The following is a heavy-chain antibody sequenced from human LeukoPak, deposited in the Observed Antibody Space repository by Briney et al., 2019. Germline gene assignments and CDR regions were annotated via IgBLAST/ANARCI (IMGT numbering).Heavy chain of an antibody. J-gene: IGHJ4*02. CDR3: ARAKCSGGSCDPFDY. CDR2: INPSGGST. Sequence: ASVKVSCKASGYTFTSYYMHWLRQAPGQGLEWMGIINPSGGSTSYAQKFQGRVTMTRDTSTSTVYMELSSLRSEDTAVYYCARAKCSGGSCDPFDYWGQGTLVTVSS. V-gene: IGHV1-46*01. CDR1: GYTFTSYY. D-gene: IGHD2-15*01.